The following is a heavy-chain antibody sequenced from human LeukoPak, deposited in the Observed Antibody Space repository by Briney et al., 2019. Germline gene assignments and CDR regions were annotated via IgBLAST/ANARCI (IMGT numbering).Heavy chain of an antibody. V-gene: IGHV4-4*07. D-gene: IGHD2-2*02. CDR3: ARVGDCSSTSCYMEIAFDI. Sequence: SETLSLTCTVSGGSISSYYWSWIRQPVGKGLEWIGRIYTRGSTNYNPSLKSRVTMSVDTSKNQFSLKLSSVTAADTAVYYCARVGDCSSTSCYMEIAFDIWGQGTMVTVSS. CDR1: GGSISSYY. J-gene: IGHJ3*02. CDR2: IYTRGST.